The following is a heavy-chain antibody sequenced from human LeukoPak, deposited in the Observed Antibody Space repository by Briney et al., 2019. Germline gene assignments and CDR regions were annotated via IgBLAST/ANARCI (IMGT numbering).Heavy chain of an antibody. CDR3: AKSKLTSYLFDN. D-gene: IGHD1-26*01. CDR2: ISDNGDNT. J-gene: IGHJ4*02. V-gene: IGHV3-23*01. CDR1: GFIFSSYA. Sequence: GGSLRLSXAASGFIFSSYAMTWVGQAPGKGLEWVSGISDNGDNTYYADSVKGRFSISRDNSKNTLYLQMNSLGAEDTAVYYCAKSKLTSYLFDNWGQGILVTVSS.